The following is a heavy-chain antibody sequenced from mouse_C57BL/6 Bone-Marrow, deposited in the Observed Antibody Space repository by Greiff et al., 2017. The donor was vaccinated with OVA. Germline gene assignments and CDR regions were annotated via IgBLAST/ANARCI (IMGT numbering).Heavy chain of an antibody. V-gene: IGHV14-4*01. Sequence: EVQLQQSGAELVRPGASVKLSCTASGFNIKDDYMHWVKQRPEQGLEWIGWIDPENGDTEYASKFQGKATITADTSSNTAYLPLSSLTSEDTAVYYCTSYGNFDDGGKGTTLTVSS. J-gene: IGHJ2*01. D-gene: IGHD2-1*01. CDR2: IDPENGDT. CDR3: TSYGNFDD. CDR1: GFNIKDDY.